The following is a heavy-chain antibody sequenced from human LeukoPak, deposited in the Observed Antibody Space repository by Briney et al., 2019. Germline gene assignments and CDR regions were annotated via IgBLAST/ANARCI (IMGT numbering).Heavy chain of an antibody. V-gene: IGHV3-21*01. J-gene: IGHJ4*02. CDR2: ISSSSSYI. CDR3: ARATSRPKDY. Sequence: GGSLRLSCAASGFTFSSYAMHWVRQAPGKGLEWVSSISSSSSYIYYADSVKGRFTISRDNAKNSLYLQMNSLRAEDTAVYYCARATSRPKDYWGQGTLVTVSS. CDR1: GFTFSSYA.